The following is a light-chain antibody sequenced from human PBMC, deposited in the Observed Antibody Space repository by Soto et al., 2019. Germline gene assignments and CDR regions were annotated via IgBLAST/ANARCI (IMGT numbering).Light chain of an antibody. CDR3: SAYTTRSTYV. J-gene: IGLJ1*01. V-gene: IGLV2-14*01. CDR2: DVR. Sequence: QSALTQPASVSGSPGQSITISCTGTGSDIGRYNYISWYRQDPGIAPKLMIYDVRNRPSGVSNRFSGSKSGNTASLTISGLQGEDEADYYCSAYTTRSTYVFGTGTKVTVL. CDR1: GSDIGRYNY.